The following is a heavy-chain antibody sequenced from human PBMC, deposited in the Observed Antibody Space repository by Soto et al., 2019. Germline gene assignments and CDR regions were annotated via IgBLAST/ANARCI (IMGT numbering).Heavy chain of an antibody. V-gene: IGHV3-30*03. CDR1: GFTFSNYG. Sequence: QGQLVESGGGVVQPGRSLRLSCAASGFTFSNYGMHWVRQAPGKGLEWVAVISYDESKKYYADSVKGRFTISRDNSKNTLYLQMNGLGAEYPAVYYCAREGGYIRGWSLDYWGQGTLVTVSS. J-gene: IGHJ4*02. D-gene: IGHD6-19*01. CDR2: ISYDESKK. CDR3: AREGGYIRGWSLDY.